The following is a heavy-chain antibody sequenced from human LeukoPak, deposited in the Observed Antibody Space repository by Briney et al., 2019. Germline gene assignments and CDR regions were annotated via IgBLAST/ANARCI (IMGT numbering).Heavy chain of an antibody. CDR1: GGSISSYY. Sequence: SETLSLTCTVSGGSISSYYWSWIRQPAGKGLEWIGRIYTSGSTNYNPSLKSRVTMSVDTSKNQFSLKLSSVTAADTAVYYCARASVAGPRNNWFDPWGQGTLVTVSS. V-gene: IGHV4-4*07. D-gene: IGHD6-19*01. CDR2: IYTSGST. CDR3: ARASVAGPRNNWFDP. J-gene: IGHJ5*02.